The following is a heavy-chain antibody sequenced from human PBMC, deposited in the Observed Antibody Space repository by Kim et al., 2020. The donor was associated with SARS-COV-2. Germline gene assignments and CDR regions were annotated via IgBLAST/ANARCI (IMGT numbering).Heavy chain of an antibody. D-gene: IGHD6-13*01. J-gene: IGHJ4*02. CDR3: ARVGGSGSSWPRVERYFDY. CDR1: GGSISSSNW. CDR2: IYHSGST. Sequence: ETLSLTCAVSGGSISSSNWWSWVRQPPGKGLEWIGEIYHSGSTNYNPSLKSRVTISVDKSKNQFSLKLSSVTAADTAVYYCARVGGSGSSWPRVERYFDYWGQGTLVTVSS. V-gene: IGHV4-4*02.